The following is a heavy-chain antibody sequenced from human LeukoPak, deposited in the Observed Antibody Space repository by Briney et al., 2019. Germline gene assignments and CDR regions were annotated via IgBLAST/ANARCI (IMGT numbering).Heavy chain of an antibody. CDR1: GGTFSSYA. Sequence: ASVKVSCKASGGTFSSYAISWVRQAPGQGLEWMGGIIPIFGTANYAQKFQGRVTITADKSTSTAYMELSSLRSEDTAVYYCALGIAPHHLFDYWGQGTLVTVSS. CDR3: ALGIAPHHLFDY. J-gene: IGHJ4*02. CDR2: IIPIFGTA. V-gene: IGHV1-69*06. D-gene: IGHD7-27*01.